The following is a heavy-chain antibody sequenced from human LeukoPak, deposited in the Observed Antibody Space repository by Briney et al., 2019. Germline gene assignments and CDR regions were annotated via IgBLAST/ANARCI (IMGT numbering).Heavy chain of an antibody. CDR1: GGSISSYY. V-gene: IGHV4-59*01. CDR3: ATSFYCSSTSCYSDPIFDY. Sequence: SETLSLTCTVSGGSISSYYWSWIRQPPGKGLEWLGYIYYSGSTNYNPSLKSRVTISVDTSKNQFSLKLSSVTAADTAVYYCATSFYCSSTSCYSDPIFDYWGQGTLVTVSS. CDR2: IYYSGST. J-gene: IGHJ4*02. D-gene: IGHD2-2*02.